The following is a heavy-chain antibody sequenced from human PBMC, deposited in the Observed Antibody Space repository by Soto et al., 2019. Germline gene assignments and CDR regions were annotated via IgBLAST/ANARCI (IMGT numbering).Heavy chain of an antibody. V-gene: IGHV1-69*01. Sequence: QVQLVQSGAEVKKPGSSVKVSCKASGGTFSSYAISWVRQAPGQGLEWMGGIIPIFGTANYAQKFQGRVTITADESTRTAYMELSSLRYEDTAVYYCAREEQGGAYDPGQFGYWGQGTLVTVSS. CDR3: AREEQGGAYDPGQFGY. CDR1: GGTFSSYA. J-gene: IGHJ4*02. CDR2: IIPIFGTA. D-gene: IGHD4-17*01.